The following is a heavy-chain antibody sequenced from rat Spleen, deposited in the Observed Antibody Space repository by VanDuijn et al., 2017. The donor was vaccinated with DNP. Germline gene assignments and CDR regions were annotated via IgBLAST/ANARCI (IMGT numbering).Heavy chain of an antibody. V-gene: IGHV5-7*01. Sequence: EVELVESGGGLVQPGRSMKLACRASGFTFINYDMAWVRQAPKKGLEWVATISHDGSSTYYRDSVKGRFTVSRDNAKTTLYLQRDSLKSEDMATYYCARWNSGHFDYWGQGVMVPVSS. CDR1: GFTFINYD. CDR3: ARWNSGHFDY. CDR2: ISHDGSST. J-gene: IGHJ2*01. D-gene: IGHD4-3*01.